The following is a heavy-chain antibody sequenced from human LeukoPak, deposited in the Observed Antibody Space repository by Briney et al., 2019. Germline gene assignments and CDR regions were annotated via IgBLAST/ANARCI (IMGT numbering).Heavy chain of an antibody. CDR1: GGSFSGYY. CDR2: IYYSGST. J-gene: IGHJ4*02. Sequence: SETLSLTCAVYGGSFSGYYWSWIRQPPGKGLEWIGYIYYSGSTNYNPSLKSRVTISVDTSKNQFSLKLSSVTAADTAVYYCASLSRGDYFDYWGQGTLVTVSS. V-gene: IGHV4-59*01. CDR3: ASLSRGDYFDY. D-gene: IGHD2-2*01.